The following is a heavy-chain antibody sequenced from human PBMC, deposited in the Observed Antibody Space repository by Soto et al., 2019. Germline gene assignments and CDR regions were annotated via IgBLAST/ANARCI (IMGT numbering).Heavy chain of an antibody. CDR3: ARDLGCSSTSCYSLIAFTLNWFDP. V-gene: IGHV1-18*01. Sequence: ASVKVSCKASGYTFTSYGISWVRQAPGQGLEWMGWISAYNGNTNYAQKLQGRVTMTTDTSTSTAYMELRSLRSDDTAVYYCARDLGCSSTSCYSLIAFTLNWFDPWGQGTLVTGSA. CDR2: ISAYNGNT. CDR1: GYTFTSYG. D-gene: IGHD2-2*01. J-gene: IGHJ5*02.